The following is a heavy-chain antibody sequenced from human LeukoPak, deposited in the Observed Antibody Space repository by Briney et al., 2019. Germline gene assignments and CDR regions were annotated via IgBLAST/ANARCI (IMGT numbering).Heavy chain of an antibody. Sequence: SETLSLTCSVAGVSVSAYHWSWVRQAAGKGLEWIGRSYASGSTTYNPSLESRVTISVQKPANQFSLRLMSAMAADTAVYYCARGSSLGFDHWGQGILVTVSS. V-gene: IGHV4-4*07. J-gene: IGHJ4*02. CDR3: ARGSSLGFDH. CDR2: SYASGST. D-gene: IGHD7-27*01. CDR1: GVSVSAYH.